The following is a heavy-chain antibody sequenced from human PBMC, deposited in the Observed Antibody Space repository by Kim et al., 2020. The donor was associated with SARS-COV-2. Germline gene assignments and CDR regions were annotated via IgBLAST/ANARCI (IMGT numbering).Heavy chain of an antibody. J-gene: IGHJ4*02. CDR1: GYTFTSYA. D-gene: IGHD6-19*01. CDR3: ARNGGYSSGWYNAGY. CDR2: INAGNGNT. V-gene: IGHV1-3*01. Sequence: ASVKVSCKASGYTFTSYAMHWVRQAPGQRLEWMGWINAGNGNTKYSQKFQGRVTITRDTSASTAYMELSSLRSEDTAVYYCARNGGYSSGWYNAGYWGQGTLVTVSS.